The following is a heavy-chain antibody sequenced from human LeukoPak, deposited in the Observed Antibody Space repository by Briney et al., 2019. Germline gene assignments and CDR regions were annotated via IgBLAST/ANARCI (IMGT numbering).Heavy chain of an antibody. V-gene: IGHV3-33*01. CDR3: ARVRSGINTNWFDP. CDR2: IWYDGSNK. Sequence: TGGSLRLSCAASGFTFSSYGMHWVRQAPGKGLEWVAVIWYDGSNKYYADSVKGRFTISRDNSKNTLYLQMNSLRAEDTAVYYCARVRSGINTNWFDPWGQGTLVTVSS. CDR1: GFTFSSYG. D-gene: IGHD1-26*01. J-gene: IGHJ5*02.